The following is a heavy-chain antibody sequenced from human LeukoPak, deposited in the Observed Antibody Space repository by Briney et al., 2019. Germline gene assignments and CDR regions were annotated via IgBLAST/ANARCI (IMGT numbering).Heavy chain of an antibody. CDR2: ISSSSTTI. D-gene: IGHD6-13*01. Sequence: GGSLRLSCAASGHTFSSYSMNWVRQAPGKGLEWVSYISSSSTTIYYADSVKGRFTISRDNAKNSLYLQMNSLRAEDTAVYYCASGGYGAFDIWGQGTMVTVSS. CDR3: ASGGYGAFDI. CDR1: GHTFSSYS. V-gene: IGHV3-48*01. J-gene: IGHJ3*02.